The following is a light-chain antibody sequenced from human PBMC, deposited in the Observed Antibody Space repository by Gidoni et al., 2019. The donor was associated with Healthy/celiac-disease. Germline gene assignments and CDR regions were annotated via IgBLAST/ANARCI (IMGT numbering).Light chain of an antibody. V-gene: IGKV3-15*01. CDR1: QSISSN. Sequence: EIVMTQSPATLSVSPGERATLSCRASQSISSNLAWYQQKPGQAPRLLIYGASTRATGIPATFSCSGSGTEFTLTISSLQSEDFAVYHCQQYSNWPLTFGGGTKVEVK. J-gene: IGKJ4*01. CDR2: GAS. CDR3: QQYSNWPLT.